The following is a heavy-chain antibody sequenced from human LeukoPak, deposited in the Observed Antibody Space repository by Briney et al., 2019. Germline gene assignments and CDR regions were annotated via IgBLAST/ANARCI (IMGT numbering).Heavy chain of an antibody. Sequence: SSETLSLTCTVSGGSIDSSNYYWGWIRQPPGKGLEWIGSISYSGSSYYNPSPKSRVTISVDTSKNQFSLKVNSVTAADTAVYYCARHHPTVTPYYMDVWGKGTTVTISS. D-gene: IGHD4-17*01. J-gene: IGHJ6*03. CDR3: ARHHPTVTPYYMDV. CDR1: GGSIDSSNYY. CDR2: ISYSGSS. V-gene: IGHV4-39*01.